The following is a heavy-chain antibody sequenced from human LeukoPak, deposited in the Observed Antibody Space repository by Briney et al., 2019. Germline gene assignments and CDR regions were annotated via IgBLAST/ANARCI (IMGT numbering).Heavy chain of an antibody. CDR1: GGSFSGYY. V-gene: IGHV4-34*01. J-gene: IGHJ4*02. CDR3: ARRPRIAAVSGFDY. CDR2: INHSGST. Sequence: TSETLSLTCAVYGGSFSGYYWSWIRQPPGKGLEWIGEINHSGSTNYNPSLKCRVTISVDTSKNQFSLKLSSVTAADTAVYYCARRPRIAAVSGFDYWGQGTLVTVSS. D-gene: IGHD6-13*01.